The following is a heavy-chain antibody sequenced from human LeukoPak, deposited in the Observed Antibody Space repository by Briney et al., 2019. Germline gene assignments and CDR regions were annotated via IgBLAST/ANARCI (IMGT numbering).Heavy chain of an antibody. CDR2: INPNTGDT. D-gene: IGHD5-18*01. CDR3: AKNQGRGYTYGLYYFDY. J-gene: IGHJ4*02. V-gene: IGHV1-2*02. CDR1: GYTFTGYY. Sequence: ASVKVSCKASGYTFTGYYMHWVRQAPGQGLEWMGWINPNTGDTNYAQKFQGRVTMTRDTSSSTAYMELSRLRSDDTAMYYCAKNQGRGYTYGLYYFDYWGQGTLVTVSS.